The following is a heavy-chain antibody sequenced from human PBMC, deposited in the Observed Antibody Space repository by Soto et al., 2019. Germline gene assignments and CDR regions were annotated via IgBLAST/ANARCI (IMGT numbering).Heavy chain of an antibody. D-gene: IGHD2-2*01. CDR2: IYYSGST. CDR3: ARGGAIVVVPAASLYYYYGMDV. Sequence: PSETLSLTCTVSGGSISSGGYYWSWIRQHPGKGLEWIGYIYYSGSTYYNPSLKSRVTISVDTPKNQFSLKLSSVTAADTAVYYCARGGAIVVVPAASLYYYYGMDVWGQGTTVTVSS. V-gene: IGHV4-31*03. J-gene: IGHJ6*02. CDR1: GGSISSGGYY.